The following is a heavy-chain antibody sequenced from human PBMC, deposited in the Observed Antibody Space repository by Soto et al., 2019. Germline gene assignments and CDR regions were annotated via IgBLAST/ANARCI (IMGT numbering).Heavy chain of an antibody. CDR3: ARDYDSSGDY. CDR1: GGSISSYY. Sequence: PSETLSLTCTVSGGSISSYYWSWIRQPPGKGLEWIGSIYYSGSTYYNPSLKSRVTISVDTSKNQFSLKLSSVTAADTAVYYCARDYDSSGDYWGQGTLVTVSS. CDR2: IYYSGST. J-gene: IGHJ4*02. V-gene: IGHV4-59*05. D-gene: IGHD3-22*01.